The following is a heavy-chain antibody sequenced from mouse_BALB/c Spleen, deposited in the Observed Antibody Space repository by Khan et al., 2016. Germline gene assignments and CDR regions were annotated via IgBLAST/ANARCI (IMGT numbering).Heavy chain of an antibody. CDR1: GYTFSTHW. CDR2: ILPGSGSV. J-gene: IGHJ4*01. Sequence: QVQLKQSGAELMKPGASVKISCKAAGYTFSTHWIEWVKQRPGHGLEWIGEILPGSGSVTYNEKFTVKATLTAETSSTTAYMQLSSLTSEDSAVYYCRKWLLGAMDYWGPGTPVTGSS. D-gene: IGHD2-2*01. CDR3: RKWLLGAMDY. V-gene: IGHV1-9*01.